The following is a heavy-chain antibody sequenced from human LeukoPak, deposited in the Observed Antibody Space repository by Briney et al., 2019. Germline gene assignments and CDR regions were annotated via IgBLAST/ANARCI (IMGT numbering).Heavy chain of an antibody. CDR3: AIDYCRTTTCPFDC. CDR2: IYHSGST. D-gene: IGHD2-2*01. J-gene: IGHJ4*02. V-gene: IGHV4-38-2*02. CDR1: GYSISSGYY. Sequence: SETLSLTCTVSGYSISSGYYWGWIRQPPGKGLEWIGTIYHSGSTYYNPSLKSRVTMSVDTSKNQFSLKLSSVTAADTAVYYCAIDYCRTTTCPFDCWGQGTLVTVSS.